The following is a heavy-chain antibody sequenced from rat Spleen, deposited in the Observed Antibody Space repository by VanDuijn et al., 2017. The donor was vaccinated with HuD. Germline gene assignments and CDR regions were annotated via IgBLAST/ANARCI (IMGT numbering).Heavy chain of an antibody. V-gene: IGHV5-29*01. CDR2: ISSDGSTP. J-gene: IGHJ1*01. CDR3: ARHSDGGYSPYWYFDF. D-gene: IGHD1-11*01. Sequence: EVQLVESGGGLVQPGGSLKLSCVASGFTFNNYYMAWVRQAPTKGLEWVATISSDGSTPYYRDSVRGRFTVSRDNAKSTLYLQMDSLRSEDTATYYCARHSDGGYSPYWYFDFWGPGTMVTVSS. CDR1: GFTFNNYY.